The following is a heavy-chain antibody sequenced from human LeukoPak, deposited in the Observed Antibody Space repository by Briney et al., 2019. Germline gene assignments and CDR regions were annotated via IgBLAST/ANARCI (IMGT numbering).Heavy chain of an antibody. CDR3: ARVLSVSYCDS. J-gene: IGHJ4*02. D-gene: IGHD2/OR15-2a*01. CDR1: GFTVSSNY. V-gene: IGHV3-53*01. Sequence: GGSLRLSCAASGFTVSSNYMSWVHQAPGKGLEWVSVIYSGGITYYADSVKGRFTISRDNSKNTLYLQMNSLRGEDTAVYYCARVLSVSYCDSWGQGTLVTVSS. CDR2: IYSGGIT.